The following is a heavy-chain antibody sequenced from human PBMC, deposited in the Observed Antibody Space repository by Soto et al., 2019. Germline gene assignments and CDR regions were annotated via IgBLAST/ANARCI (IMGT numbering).Heavy chain of an antibody. CDR1: GGSISSSSYY. V-gene: IGHV4-39*01. J-gene: IGHJ3*02. Sequence: PSETLSLTCTVSGGSISSSSYYWGWIRQPPGKGLEWIGSIYYSGSTYYKPSLKSRVSTSVDTSKNQFSLKLSSVTAADTAVYYCARQGSRAFDIWGQGTMVTVSS. D-gene: IGHD2-15*01. CDR2: IYYSGST. CDR3: ARQGSRAFDI.